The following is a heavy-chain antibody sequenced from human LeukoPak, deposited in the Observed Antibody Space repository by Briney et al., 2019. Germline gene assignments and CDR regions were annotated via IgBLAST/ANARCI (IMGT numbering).Heavy chain of an antibody. D-gene: IGHD5-24*01. Sequence: GGSLRLSCAASGFAFSSYEMNWVRQAPGKGLEWVSYISSSGSAIYYADSVKGRFTISRDNAKNSLYLQMNSLRAEDTAVYYCARSGKMATITWGVLDYWGQGTLVTVSS. V-gene: IGHV3-48*03. CDR3: ARSGKMATITWGVLDY. CDR1: GFAFSSYE. CDR2: ISSSGSAI. J-gene: IGHJ4*02.